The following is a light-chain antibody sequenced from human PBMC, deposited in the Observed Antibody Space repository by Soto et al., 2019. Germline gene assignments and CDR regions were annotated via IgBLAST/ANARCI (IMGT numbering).Light chain of an antibody. CDR3: QQYSFYPRT. V-gene: IGKV1-5*03. Sequence: DIQMTQSPSTLSASVGDRVTIICLASQSVNNWLAWYQQKPGKVPNLLISKVSTLEGGVPARFSGSGSGTEFTLTISSLQPDDTGTCYCQQYSFYPRTFGQGTKVDIK. J-gene: IGKJ1*01. CDR1: QSVNNW. CDR2: KVS.